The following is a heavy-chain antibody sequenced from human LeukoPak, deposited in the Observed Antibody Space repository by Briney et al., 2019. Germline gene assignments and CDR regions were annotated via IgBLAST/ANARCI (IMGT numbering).Heavy chain of an antibody. V-gene: IGHV3-13*01. Sequence: GGSLRLSCAASGFTFSSYDMHWVRQATGKGLEWVSAIGTACDTYYPGSVKSRFTISRDNSKNTLYLQMNSLRAEDTAVYYCAKDRGPNYYGSGSYPGYWGQGTLVTVSS. CDR2: IGTACDT. J-gene: IGHJ4*02. CDR3: AKDRGPNYYGSGSYPGY. CDR1: GFTFSSYD. D-gene: IGHD3-10*01.